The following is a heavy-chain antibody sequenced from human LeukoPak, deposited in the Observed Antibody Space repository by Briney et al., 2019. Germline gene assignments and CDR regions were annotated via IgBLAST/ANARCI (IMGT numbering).Heavy chain of an antibody. CDR1: GGSISGSSYY. V-gene: IGHV4-39*01. CDR2: IYYSGST. D-gene: IGHD5-24*01. J-gene: IGHJ4*02. Sequence: PSETLSLTCTVSGGSISGSSYYWGWIRQPPGKGLEWIGSIYYSGSTYYNPSLKSRVTISVDTSKNQFSLKLSSVTAADTAVYYCARRDGYNYLGYWGQGTLVTVSS. CDR3: ARRDGYNYLGY.